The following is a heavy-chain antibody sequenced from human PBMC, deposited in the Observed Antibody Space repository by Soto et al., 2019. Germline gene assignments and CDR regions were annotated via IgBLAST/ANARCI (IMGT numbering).Heavy chain of an antibody. Sequence: QITLKESGPTLVKPTQTLTLTCTFSGLSLSTSGEAVGWIRQPPGKALDWLALIYWDDDKRYNPTLKTRLTITKDTSKNQVVLTLTNMDPVHTATYYCVHYVSTSPAGWFAPWGQGILVPVSS. CDR3: VHYVSTSPAGWFAP. D-gene: IGHD3-10*02. V-gene: IGHV2-5*02. CDR1: GLSLSTSGEA. CDR2: IYWDDDK. J-gene: IGHJ5*02.